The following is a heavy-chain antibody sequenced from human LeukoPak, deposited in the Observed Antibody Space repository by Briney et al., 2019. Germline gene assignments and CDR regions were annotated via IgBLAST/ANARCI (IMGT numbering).Heavy chain of an antibody. J-gene: IGHJ4*02. V-gene: IGHV1-18*01. Sequence: ASVKVSCKASGYTFTSYGISWARQAPGQGLEWMGWISAYNGNTNYARKLQGRVTMTTDTSTSTAYMELRSLRSDDTAVYYCARDHPNYDILTGYYFYFDYWGQGTLVTVSS. CDR2: ISAYNGNT. CDR3: ARDHPNYDILTGYYFYFDY. CDR1: GYTFTSYG. D-gene: IGHD3-9*01.